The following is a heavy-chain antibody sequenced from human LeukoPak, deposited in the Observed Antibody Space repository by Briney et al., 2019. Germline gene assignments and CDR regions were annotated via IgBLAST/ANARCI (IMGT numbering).Heavy chain of an antibody. CDR3: ATGNYYGSGSYYTFDY. D-gene: IGHD3-10*01. J-gene: IGHJ4*02. CDR2: IYHSGST. CDR1: GGSISSGGYY. V-gene: IGHV4-30-2*01. Sequence: SETLSLTCTVSGGSISSGGYYWSWIRQPPGKGLEWIGYIYHSGSTYYNPSLKSRVTISVDTSKNQFSLKLSSVTAADTAVYYCATGNYYGSGSYYTFDYWGQGTLVTVSS.